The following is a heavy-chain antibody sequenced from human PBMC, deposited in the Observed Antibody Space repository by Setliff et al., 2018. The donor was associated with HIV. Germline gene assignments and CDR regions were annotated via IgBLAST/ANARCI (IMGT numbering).Heavy chain of an antibody. J-gene: IGHJ4*02. V-gene: IGHV4-39*01. CDR2: IYYSGST. CDR1: GGSISGSNYY. Sequence: PSETLSLTCTVSGGSISGSNYYWGWIRQPPGKGLEWVGSIYYSGSTYYSPSLKSRVTISVDTSKNQFSLTLTSVTAADTAVYYCARQQHSSHLKIWNYWGQGTLVTVSS. D-gene: IGHD6-13*01. CDR3: ARQQHSSHLKIWNY.